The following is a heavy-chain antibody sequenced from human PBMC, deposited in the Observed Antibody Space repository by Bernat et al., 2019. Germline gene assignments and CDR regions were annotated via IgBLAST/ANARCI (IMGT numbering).Heavy chain of an antibody. J-gene: IGHJ6*03. CDR2: ISYDGDNE. CDR3: ARDRGYYYYYYLDV. Sequence: QVQLVESGGGVVQPGRSLRLSCAASGFTFSSYAMHWVRQAPGEGLEWVAVISYDGDNEYYADSVKGRFTISRDNSKNTLYLQMNSLRTEDTAVYYCARDRGYYYYYYLDVWGKGTTVTVSS. V-gene: IGHV3-30-3*01. CDR1: GFTFSSYA.